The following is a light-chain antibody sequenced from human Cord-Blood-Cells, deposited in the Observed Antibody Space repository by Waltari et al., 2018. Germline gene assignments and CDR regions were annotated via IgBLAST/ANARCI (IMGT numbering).Light chain of an antibody. CDR2: YDS. CDR3: QVWDSSSDHVV. V-gene: IGLV3-21*04. J-gene: IGLJ2*01. Sequence: SYVLTQPPSVSVAPGKTARITCGGNNIGGKSVHWYQQKPGQAPVLVIYYDSDRPSGIPERFSGSNCGNTATLTISRVEAGDEADYYCQVWDSSSDHVVFGGGTKLTVL. CDR1: NIGGKS.